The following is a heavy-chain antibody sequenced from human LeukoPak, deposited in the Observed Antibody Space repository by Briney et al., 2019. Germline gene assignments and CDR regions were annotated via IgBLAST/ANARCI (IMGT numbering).Heavy chain of an antibody. CDR3: ARSGGYYGSGSYYSLDY. CDR1: GGSFSGFY. CDR2: INHSGTT. J-gene: IGHJ4*02. D-gene: IGHD3-10*01. Sequence: SETLSLTCAVYGGSFSGFYWTWIRQTPRKGLEWIGEINHSGTTNYNPSLRGRVTISVDRSKNQFSLKLSSVTAADTAVYYCARSGGYYGSGSYYSLDYWGQGTLVTVSS. V-gene: IGHV4-34*01.